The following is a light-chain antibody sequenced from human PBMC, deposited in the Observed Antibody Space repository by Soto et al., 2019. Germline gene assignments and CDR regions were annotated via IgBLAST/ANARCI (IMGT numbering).Light chain of an antibody. CDR3: GTYDSSLRDGV. J-gene: IGLJ1*01. CDR2: DNN. CDR1: SSNIENYY. Sequence: QSVLTQPPSVSAAPGQKVTISCSGSSSNIENYYVSWYQQLPGTAPKLLIYDNNKRPSGIPDQFSGSKSGTSATLDITGLQTGDEADYYCGTYDSSLRDGVFGTGTKVTVL. V-gene: IGLV1-51*01.